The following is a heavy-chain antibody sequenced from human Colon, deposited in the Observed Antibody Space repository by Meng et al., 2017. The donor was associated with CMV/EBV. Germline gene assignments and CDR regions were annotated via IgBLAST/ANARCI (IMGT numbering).Heavy chain of an antibody. J-gene: IGHJ3*02. D-gene: IGHD2-8*01. Sequence: SVKVSCKASGGTFSSYAISWVGQAPGQGLEWMGGIIPLFGAPNYAQKFQGRVTITTDESTSTAYMELSSLRSEDTAVYYCASTPVQFVYAIPFDIWGQGTMVTVSS. CDR2: IIPLFGAP. V-gene: IGHV1-69*05. CDR3: ASTPVQFVYAIPFDI. CDR1: GGTFSSYA.